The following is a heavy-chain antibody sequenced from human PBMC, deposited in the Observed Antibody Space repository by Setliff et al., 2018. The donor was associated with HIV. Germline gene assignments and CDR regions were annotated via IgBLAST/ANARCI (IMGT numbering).Heavy chain of an antibody. J-gene: IGHJ3*02. V-gene: IGHV4-28*06. D-gene: IGHD3-16*01. CDR1: GYSISSSHW. CDR2: IYYSGST. Sequence: SETLSLTCAVSGYSISSSHWWGWIRQPPGKGLEWIGYIYYSGSTNYNPSLKSRATMSVDTSNNRFSLKLSSVTALDTAVYYCAKSVVGDSYALPNDGFDIWGQGTMVTVSS. CDR3: AKSVVGDSYALPNDGFDI.